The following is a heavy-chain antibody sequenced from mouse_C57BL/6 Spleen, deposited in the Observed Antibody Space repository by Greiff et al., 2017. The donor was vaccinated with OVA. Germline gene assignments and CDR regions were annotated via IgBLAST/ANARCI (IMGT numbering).Heavy chain of an antibody. J-gene: IGHJ3*01. CDR1: GYTFTDYY. D-gene: IGHD1-1*01. Sequence: VQLQQSGPELVKPGASVKISCKASGYTFTDYYMNWVKQSHGKSLEWIGDINPNNGGTSYNQKFKGKATLTVDKSSSTAYMELRSLTSEDSAVYYCAREGGYYYAAGFAYWGQGTLVTVSA. CDR2: INPNNGGT. CDR3: AREGGYYYAAGFAY. V-gene: IGHV1-26*01.